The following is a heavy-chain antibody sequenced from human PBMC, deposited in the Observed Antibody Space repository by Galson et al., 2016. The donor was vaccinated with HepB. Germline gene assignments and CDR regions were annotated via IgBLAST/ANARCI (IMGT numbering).Heavy chain of an antibody. CDR1: GYTFTSYG. V-gene: IGHV1-18*01. CDR3: ARDIDYNVDY. D-gene: IGHD4/OR15-4a*01. J-gene: IGHJ4*02. CDR2: IYAGNGHT. Sequence: SVKVSCKASGYTFTSYGISWVRQAPGQGLEWVGWIYAGNGHTNYAQNLQGRVTVTMDTSATTAYMELRSLPSDDTAVYYCARDIDYNVDYWGQGTLVTVSS.